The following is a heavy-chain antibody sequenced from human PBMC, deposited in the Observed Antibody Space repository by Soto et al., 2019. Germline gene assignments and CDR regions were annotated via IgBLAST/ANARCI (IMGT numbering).Heavy chain of an antibody. CDR3: ARDLQPYCSSTSCYVLDY. J-gene: IGHJ4*02. CDR1: GFTFSSYG. CDR2: IWYDGSNK. Sequence: GGSLRLSCAASGFTFSSYGMHWVRQAPGKGLEWVAVIWYDGSNKYYADSVKGRFTISRDNSKNTLYLQMNSLGAEDTAVYYCARDLQPYCSSTSCYVLDYWGQGTLVTVSS. V-gene: IGHV3-33*01. D-gene: IGHD2-2*01.